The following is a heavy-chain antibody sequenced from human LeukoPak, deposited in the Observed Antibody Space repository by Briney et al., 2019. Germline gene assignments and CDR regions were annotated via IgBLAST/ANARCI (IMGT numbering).Heavy chain of an antibody. J-gene: IGHJ4*02. D-gene: IGHD6-13*01. CDR1: GGSISSYY. CDR3: ARSIAAAFDY. Sequence: SETLSLTCTVSGGSISSYYWSWIRQPPGKGLEWIGYIYYSGGTNYNPSLKSRVTISVDTSKNQFSLKLSSVTAADTAVHYCARSIAAAFDYWGQGTLVTVSS. V-gene: IGHV4-59*01. CDR2: IYYSGGT.